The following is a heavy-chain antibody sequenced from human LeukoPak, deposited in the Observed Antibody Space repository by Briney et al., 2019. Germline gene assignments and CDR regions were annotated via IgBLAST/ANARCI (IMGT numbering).Heavy chain of an antibody. J-gene: IGHJ4*02. Sequence: PGGSLRLSCAASGFTFSSYVMHWVRQAPGKGLEWVSGITASGDRTFYGDSVRGRFTMSRDNSKNTVYLQMNSLRVDDTAVYYCARRDIVVVVSASDYWGQGTLVTVSS. CDR3: ARRDIVVVVSASDY. CDR1: GFTFSSYV. D-gene: IGHD2-15*01. V-gene: IGHV3-23*01. CDR2: ITASGDRT.